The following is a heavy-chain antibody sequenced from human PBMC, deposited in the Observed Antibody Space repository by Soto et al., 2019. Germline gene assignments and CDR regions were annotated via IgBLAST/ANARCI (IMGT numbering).Heavy chain of an antibody. J-gene: IGHJ4*02. CDR3: SRSIHNSGYYFSNC. CDR1: GGSISSYY. D-gene: IGHD3-22*01. Sequence: SETLSLTCTVSGGSISSYYWSWIRQSPGKGLEWIGYIHYSGSTNYNPALKSRVTISVDTSRNQFSLKLTSVTAADTGVYYCSRSIHNSGYYFSNCWGQGTLVTVSS. V-gene: IGHV4-59*01. CDR2: IHYSGST.